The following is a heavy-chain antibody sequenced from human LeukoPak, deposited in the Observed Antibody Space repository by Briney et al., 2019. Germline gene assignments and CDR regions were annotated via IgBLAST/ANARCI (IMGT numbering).Heavy chain of an antibody. CDR1: GLTFLDFW. CDR3: TKGRSNHY. J-gene: IGHJ4*02. CDR2: INQDGSEN. Sequence: GRSLRLSCAAAGLTFLDFWIGWVRQAPAQGLEWVANINQDGSENYYVDSVKGRFTISRDNAKNSLYLQMNSLRAEDTAVYYCTKGRSNHYWGQGTLVTVST. V-gene: IGHV3-7*01. D-gene: IGHD4-11*01.